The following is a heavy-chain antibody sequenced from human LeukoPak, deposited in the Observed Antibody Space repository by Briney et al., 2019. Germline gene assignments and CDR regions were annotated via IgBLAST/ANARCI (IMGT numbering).Heavy chain of an antibody. D-gene: IGHD3-10*02. CDR2: LSGSGDIT. V-gene: IGHV3-23*01. Sequence: GGSLRLSCAASGFTFNNYPMTWVRQAPGKGLEWVSNLSGSGDITYYADSVKGRFTVSRDNSKNTLFLEINSLRVEDTAVYYCVRGMFGAVLDYWGQGTLVTVSS. CDR3: VRGMFGAVLDY. J-gene: IGHJ4*02. CDR1: GFTFNNYP.